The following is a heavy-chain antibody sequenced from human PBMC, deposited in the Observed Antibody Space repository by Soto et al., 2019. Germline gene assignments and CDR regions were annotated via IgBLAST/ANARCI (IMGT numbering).Heavy chain of an antibody. CDR2: IIPILGST. J-gene: IGHJ4*02. CDR3: ARGPRAQPYYVSGNLFPFHY. D-gene: IGHD3-10*01. Sequence: QVQLVQSGAEVKKPGSSVKVSCKASGGTFSSYAINWVRQAPGQGLEWMGGIIPILGSTNYAQSFQGRVSITADESTTTAYMELSSLTSEDTAIYYCARGPRAQPYYVSGNLFPFHYWGQGTLVTVSS. CDR1: GGTFSSYA. V-gene: IGHV1-69*11.